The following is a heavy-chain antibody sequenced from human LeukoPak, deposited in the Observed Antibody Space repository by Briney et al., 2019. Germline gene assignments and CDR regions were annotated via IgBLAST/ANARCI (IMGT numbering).Heavy chain of an antibody. J-gene: IGHJ4*02. CDR1: GYTFTGYY. V-gene: IGHV1-2*02. Sequence: ASVKVSCKASGYTFTGYYMHWVRQAPGQGLEWMGWINPNSGGTNYAQKFQGRVTMTRDTSISTAYMELSRLRSGDTAVYYCARVRGNSSGWYVDFDYWGQGTLVTVSS. CDR2: INPNSGGT. D-gene: IGHD6-19*01. CDR3: ARVRGNSSGWYVDFDY.